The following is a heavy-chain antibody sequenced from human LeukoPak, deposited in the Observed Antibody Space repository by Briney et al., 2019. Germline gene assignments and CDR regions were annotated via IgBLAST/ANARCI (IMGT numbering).Heavy chain of an antibody. D-gene: IGHD3-22*01. CDR3: ARFSEYYHSSVHYLDY. CDR1: GGSFSGYY. Sequence: PSETLSLTCAVYGGSFSGYYWSWIRQPPGKGLEWIGEINHSGSTNYNPSLQSRVTMSVDTSRNQFFLRLSSVTAADTAVYYCARFSEYYHSSVHYLDYWGQGTLVSVSS. J-gene: IGHJ4*02. V-gene: IGHV4-34*10. CDR2: INHSGST.